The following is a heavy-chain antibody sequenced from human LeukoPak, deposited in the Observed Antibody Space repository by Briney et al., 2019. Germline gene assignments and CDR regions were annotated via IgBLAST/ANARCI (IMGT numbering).Heavy chain of an antibody. CDR1: GGSISSYY. D-gene: IGHD2-2*02. CDR3: ARHTSWFDP. V-gene: IGHV4-4*09. J-gene: IGHJ5*02. Sequence: PSETLSLTCTVSGGSISSYYWSWIRQPPGKGLEWIGYIYTGGSTNYNPSLKSRVTISVDTSKNQFSLKLSSVTAADTAVYYCARHTSWFDPWGQGTLVTVSS. CDR2: IYTGGST.